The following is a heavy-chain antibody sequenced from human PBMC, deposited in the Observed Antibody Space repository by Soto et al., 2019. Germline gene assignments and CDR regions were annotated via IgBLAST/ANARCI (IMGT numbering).Heavy chain of an antibody. V-gene: IGHV4-30-4*01. D-gene: IGHD6-19*01. CDR1: GGSISSGDYY. CDR3: AGLKWLAPFDY. CDR2: IYYSGST. Sequence: SETLSLTCTVSGGSISSGDYYWSWIRQPPGKGLEWIGYIYYSGSTYYNPSLKSRVTISVDTSKNQFSLKLSSVTAADTAVYYCAGLKWLAPFDYWGQGTLVTVSS. J-gene: IGHJ4*02.